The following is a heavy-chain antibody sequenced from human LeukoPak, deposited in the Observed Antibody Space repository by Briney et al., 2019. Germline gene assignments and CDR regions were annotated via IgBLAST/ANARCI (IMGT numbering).Heavy chain of an antibody. Sequence: ASVKVSCKASGVTFSSYSITWVRQAPGQGLEWMGRIIPILGIASYAQKFQGRVTITADKSTSTAYMELSSLRSEDTAVYYCARVSTGGYSSSAYWGQGTLVTVSS. D-gene: IGHD6-6*01. CDR3: ARVSTGGYSSSAY. J-gene: IGHJ4*02. CDR2: IIPILGIA. V-gene: IGHV1-69*04. CDR1: GVTFSSYS.